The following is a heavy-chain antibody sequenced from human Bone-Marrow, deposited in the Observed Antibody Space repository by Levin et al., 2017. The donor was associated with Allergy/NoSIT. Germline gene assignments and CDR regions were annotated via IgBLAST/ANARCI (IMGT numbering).Heavy chain of an antibody. V-gene: IGHV3-64D*06. CDR3: VRDASSWYDWYFNL. D-gene: IGHD6-13*01. CDR2: LSSNGISP. J-gene: IGHJ2*01. CDR1: GFTFSDYG. Sequence: GGSLRLSCSASGFTFSDYGMHWVRQAPGKGLQFVAALSSNGISPYYADSVRGRFVISRDNSKNTLYLQMSSLRTEDTAVYHCVRDASSWYDWYFNLWGRGTLVTVSS.